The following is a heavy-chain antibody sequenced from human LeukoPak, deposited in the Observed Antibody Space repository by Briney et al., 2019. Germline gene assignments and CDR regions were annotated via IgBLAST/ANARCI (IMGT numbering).Heavy chain of an antibody. J-gene: IGHJ6*04. CDR3: ARDRQSGYYYRLMDV. V-gene: IGHV1-2*02. CDR1: GYTFTGYY. Sequence: GASVKVSCKASGYTFTGYYMHWVRQAPGQGLEWMGWINPNSGGTNYAQKFQGRVTMTRDTSISTAYMELSRLRSDDTAVYYCARDRQSGYYYRLMDVWGKGTTVTVSS. CDR2: INPNSGGT. D-gene: IGHD3-22*01.